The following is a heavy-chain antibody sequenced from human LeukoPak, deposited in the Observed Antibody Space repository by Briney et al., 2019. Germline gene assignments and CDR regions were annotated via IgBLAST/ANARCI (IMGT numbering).Heavy chain of an antibody. V-gene: IGHV3-48*03. CDR1: GFSISSYE. CDR3: ARVELAPYYYYMDV. CDR2: ISSSGSTI. J-gene: IGHJ6*03. D-gene: IGHD1-7*01. Sequence: PGGSLRLSCAASGFSISSYEMSWVRQAQGKGLEWVSYISSSGSTIYYADSVKGRFTISRDNAKNSLYLRMNSLRAEDTAVYYCARVELAPYYYYMDVWGKGTTVTVSS.